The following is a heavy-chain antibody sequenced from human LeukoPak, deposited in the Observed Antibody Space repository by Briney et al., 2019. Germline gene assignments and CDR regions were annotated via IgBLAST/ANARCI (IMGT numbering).Heavy chain of an antibody. J-gene: IGHJ4*02. V-gene: IGHV4-34*01. CDR3: ARAGRAWRSDY. CDR1: GGSFSGYY. Sequence: SETLPLTCAVYGGSFSGYYWSWIRQPPGKGLEWIGEINHSGSTNYNPSLKSRVTISVDTSKNQFSLKLSSVTAADTAVYYCARAGRAWRSDYWGQGTLVTVSS. CDR2: INHSGST. D-gene: IGHD5-12*01.